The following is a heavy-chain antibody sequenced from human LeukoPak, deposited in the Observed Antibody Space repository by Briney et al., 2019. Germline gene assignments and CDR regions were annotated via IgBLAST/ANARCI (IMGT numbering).Heavy chain of an antibody. J-gene: IGHJ4*02. D-gene: IGHD4-11*01. CDR1: GFTFNDYG. V-gene: IGHV3-33*01. CDR3: ARTNERYSNYNLFDY. CDR2: IWYDGSNQ. Sequence: PGRSLRLSCAASGFTFNDYGMHWVRQAPDKGLEWVAVIWYDGSNQYYADSVKGRFTISRDNSENTLYLQMNSLRAEDTAVYYCARTNERYSNYNLFDYWGQGTLVTVSS.